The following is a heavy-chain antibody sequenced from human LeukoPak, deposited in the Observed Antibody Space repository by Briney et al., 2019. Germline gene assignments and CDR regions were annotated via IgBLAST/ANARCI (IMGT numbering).Heavy chain of an antibody. V-gene: IGHV1-46*01. Sequence: DSVKVSCQASGYTFTGYRMHWVRQAPGQGLEGMGIINPSGGSTRYAQKFQNRVTMTRDTSTSTVYMELSSLRSEDTAVYYCARDQDYGGNPNDAFDIWGQGTMVTVSS. CDR2: INPSGGST. CDR3: ARDQDYGGNPNDAFDI. CDR1: GYTFTGYR. D-gene: IGHD4-23*01. J-gene: IGHJ3*02.